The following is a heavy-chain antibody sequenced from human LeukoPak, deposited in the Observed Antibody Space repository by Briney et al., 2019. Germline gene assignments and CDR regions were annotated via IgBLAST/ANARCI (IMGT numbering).Heavy chain of an antibody. V-gene: IGHV3-53*04. J-gene: IGHJ4*02. D-gene: IGHD5-24*01. CDR1: GFTVSSTY. CDR3: ARAGDGYSYEYYFDY. Sequence: GGSLRLSCAASGFTVSSTYMSWVRQAPGKGLEWVSVFYSGGQTYYADSVKGRFTISRHSSKNTLYLQMNSLRTEDTAVYYCARAGDGYSYEYYFDYWGQGTLVTVSS. CDR2: FYSGGQT.